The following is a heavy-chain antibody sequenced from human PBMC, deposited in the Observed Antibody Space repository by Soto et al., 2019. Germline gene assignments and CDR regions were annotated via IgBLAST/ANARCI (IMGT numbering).Heavy chain of an antibody. Sequence: QVQLVQSGAEVKKPGSSVKVSCKASGGTFSSYVISWVRQAPGQGLEWIGGINSIYDTANYALKFQDRVTITADESTSTIYMELSSLSSEDTAVYYCARARNGERHGFGIWGQGAMVSVSS. D-gene: IGHD1-1*01. CDR2: INSIYDTA. CDR3: ARARNGERHGFGI. V-gene: IGHV1-69*01. CDR1: GGTFSSYV. J-gene: IGHJ3*02.